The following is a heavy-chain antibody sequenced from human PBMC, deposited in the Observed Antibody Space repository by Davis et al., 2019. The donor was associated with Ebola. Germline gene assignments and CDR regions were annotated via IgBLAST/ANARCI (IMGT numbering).Heavy chain of an antibody. CDR2: ISFSETT. J-gene: IGHJ4*02. CDR1: GGGDVSSDSYY. D-gene: IGHD6-13*01. CDR3: ARADRDSISAAGVIEY. V-gene: IGHV4-31*03. Sequence: PSETLSLTCTVSGGGDVSSDSYYWTWIRQLPGGGLEYLGYISFSETTYYNPSLNNRVSISMDTTNNQFSRKMTSVTAVDTAVYYCARADRDSISAAGVIEYWGQGAPVTVSS.